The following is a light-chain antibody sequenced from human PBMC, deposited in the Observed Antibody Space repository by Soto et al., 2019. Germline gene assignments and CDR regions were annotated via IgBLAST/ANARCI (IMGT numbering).Light chain of an antibody. J-gene: IGKJ3*01. CDR3: QQYGILPRFT. V-gene: IGKV3-20*01. CDR1: QSVSSSY. CDR2: GAS. Sequence: EIVLTQSPGTLSLSPGERATLSCRASQSVSSSYLAWYQQKPGQAPRLLIYGASSRATGIPDRFSGSGSGTDLTLTISRLEPEDFAVYYCQQYGILPRFTFGPGAKVDIK.